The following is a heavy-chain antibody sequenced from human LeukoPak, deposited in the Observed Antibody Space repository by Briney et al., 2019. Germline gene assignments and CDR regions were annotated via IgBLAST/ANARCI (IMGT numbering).Heavy chain of an antibody. CDR1: GYTFTSYY. Sequence: GASVKVSCTASGYTFTSYYMHWVRQAPGQGLEWMGIINPSGGSTSYAQKFQGRVTMTRDMSTSTVYMELSSLRSEDTAVYYCARDHVKQLVGRWFDPWGQGTLVTVSS. J-gene: IGHJ5*02. D-gene: IGHD6-6*01. CDR2: INPSGGST. V-gene: IGHV1-46*01. CDR3: ARDHVKQLVGRWFDP.